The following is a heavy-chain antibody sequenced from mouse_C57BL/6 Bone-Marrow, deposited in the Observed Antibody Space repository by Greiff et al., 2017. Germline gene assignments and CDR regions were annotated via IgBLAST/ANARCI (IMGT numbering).Heavy chain of an antibody. V-gene: IGHV3-6*01. Sequence: VQLQESGPGLVKPSQSLSLTCSVTGYSITSGYYWNWIRQFPGNKLEWMGYIPYDGSTNYNPSLKNQISITRDTSKYQFFLKLKSVTTEDTATYYYARRHYDYDAWYFDVWGTGTTVTVSS. J-gene: IGHJ1*03. CDR1: GYSITSGYY. D-gene: IGHD2-4*01. CDR3: ARRHYDYDAWYFDV. CDR2: IPYDGST.